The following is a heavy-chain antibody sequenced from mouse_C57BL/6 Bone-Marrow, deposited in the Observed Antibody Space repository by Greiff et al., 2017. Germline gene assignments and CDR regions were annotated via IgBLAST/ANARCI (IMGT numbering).Heavy chain of an antibody. CDR3: ARSEDGYYAMDY. CDR1: GFNIKDYY. V-gene: IGHV14-2*01. CDR2: IDPEDGET. Sequence: VQLKESGAELVKPGASVKLSCTASGFNIKDYYMHWVKQRTEQGLEWIGRIDPEDGETKYAPKFPGKATITADTSSNTAYLQLSSLTSEDTAVYYGARSEDGYYAMDYWGQGTSVTVSS. D-gene: IGHD2-3*01. J-gene: IGHJ4*01.